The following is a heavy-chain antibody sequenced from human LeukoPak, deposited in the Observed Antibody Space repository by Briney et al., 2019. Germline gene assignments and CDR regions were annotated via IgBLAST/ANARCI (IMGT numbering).Heavy chain of an antibody. CDR2: IYIGGST. Sequence: GGSLRLSCAASGFTVSSSFMTWVRQAPGKGLEWVSVIYIGGSTYYADSVKGRFTISRDDSKNTLYLPMNSLRAEDTAVYYCARDRGIAAAGTGTGNYYGMDVWGQGTTVTVSS. J-gene: IGHJ6*02. CDR1: GFTVSSSF. CDR3: ARDRGIAAAGTGTGNYYGMDV. D-gene: IGHD6-13*01. V-gene: IGHV3-53*05.